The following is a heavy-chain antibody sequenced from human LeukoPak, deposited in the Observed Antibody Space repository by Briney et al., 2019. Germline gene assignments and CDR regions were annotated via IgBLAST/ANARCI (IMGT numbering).Heavy chain of an antibody. J-gene: IGHJ6*02. CDR3: AKGRYYYDSSGGGYYYYGMDV. CDR2: ISSSSSYI. Sequence: GGSLRLSCAASGFTFSSYSMNWVRQAPGKGLEWVSSISSSSSYIYYADSVKGRFTISRDNAKNSLYLQMNSLRAEDTAVYYCAKGRYYYDSSGGGYYYYGMDVWGQGTTVTVSS. CDR1: GFTFSSYS. V-gene: IGHV3-21*04. D-gene: IGHD3-22*01.